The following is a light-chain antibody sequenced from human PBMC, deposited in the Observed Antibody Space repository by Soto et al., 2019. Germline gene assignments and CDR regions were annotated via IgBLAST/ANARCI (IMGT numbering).Light chain of an antibody. Sequence: QPVLTQPASVSGSLGQSITISCTGTSSDVDAYNYVSWFQHHPGKAPKVMLYDVSNRPSGVSSRFSGSKSGNTASLTISGLQAEDEADYYCSSYTTSTTWVFGGGTKLTVL. J-gene: IGLJ3*02. V-gene: IGLV2-14*03. CDR2: DVS. CDR3: SSYTTSTTWV. CDR1: SSDVDAYNY.